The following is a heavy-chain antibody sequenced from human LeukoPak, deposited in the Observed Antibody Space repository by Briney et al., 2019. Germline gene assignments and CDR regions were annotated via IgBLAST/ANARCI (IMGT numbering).Heavy chain of an antibody. D-gene: IGHD5-24*01. V-gene: IGHV4-59*12. CDR2: IYYSGST. J-gene: IGHJ4*02. CDR1: GGSISSYY. Sequence: MPSETLSLTCTGSGGSISSYYWSWIRQPPGKGLEWIGYIYYSGSTNYNPSLKSRVTISVDTSKNQFSLKLSSVTAADTSVYYCARRSYNSPFRYWGQGTLVTVSS. CDR3: ARRSYNSPFRY.